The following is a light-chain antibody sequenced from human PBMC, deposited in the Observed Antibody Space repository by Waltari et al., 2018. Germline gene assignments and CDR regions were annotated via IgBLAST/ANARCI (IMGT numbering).Light chain of an antibody. CDR3: QHYHNSRWT. V-gene: IGKV3-20*01. J-gene: IGKJ1*01. CDR2: GAS. Sequence: EIVLTQSPGTLSLSPGESATLSCRASQSVISSFLAWFQQKPGQAPRLLIHGASSRAAGVPDRFSGSASGTDFTLSISRLEPEDFAVYYCQHYHNSRWTFGQGTKVEIK. CDR1: QSVISSF.